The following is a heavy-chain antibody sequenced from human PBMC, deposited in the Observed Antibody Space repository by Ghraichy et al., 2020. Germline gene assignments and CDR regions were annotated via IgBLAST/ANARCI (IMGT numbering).Heavy chain of an antibody. CDR2: ISKSISAM. CDR1: GFTFSSYS. CDR3: ARETTSGWHLEY. J-gene: IGHJ4*02. Sequence: GESLNISCAASGFTFSSYSMNWVRQAPGKGLEWISYISKSISAMYYADSVKGRFTISRDNAKNSLYLHMNSLRAEDTAGYYCARETTSGWHLEYWGQGILVTVSP. D-gene: IGHD6-19*01. V-gene: IGHV3-48*01.